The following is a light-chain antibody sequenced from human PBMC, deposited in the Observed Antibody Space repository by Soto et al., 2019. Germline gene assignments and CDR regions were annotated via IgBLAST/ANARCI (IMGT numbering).Light chain of an antibody. J-gene: IGKJ2*01. CDR2: WAS. CDR1: QSILYSSNNRNQ. V-gene: IGKV4-1*01. Sequence: EIVMTQAPDSLAVSLGERATINCKSSQSILYSSNNRNQLAWYQQKPGQPPKLLFYWASTRESGVPDRFSGSESGTEFTLIISSLQAEDVAVYYCQQYHSPPYTFGQGTQLEI. CDR3: QQYHSPPYT.